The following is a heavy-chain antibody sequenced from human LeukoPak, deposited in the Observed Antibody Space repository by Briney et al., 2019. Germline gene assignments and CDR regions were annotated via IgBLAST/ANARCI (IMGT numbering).Heavy chain of an antibody. Sequence: GGSLRLSCAASGFTFSSGWMHWVRQTPGKGLEWVSRIGSGGTSTTYADSGKGRFAISRDNAKNTLYLQMNSLRAEDTAVYYCARMWGNSGWGFDYWGQGTLVTVSS. D-gene: IGHD6-19*01. CDR2: IGSGGTST. V-gene: IGHV3-74*01. CDR1: GFTFSSGW. J-gene: IGHJ4*02. CDR3: ARMWGNSGWGFDY.